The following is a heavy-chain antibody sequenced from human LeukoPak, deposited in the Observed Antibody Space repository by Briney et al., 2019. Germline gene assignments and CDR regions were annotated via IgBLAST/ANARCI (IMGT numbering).Heavy chain of an antibody. D-gene: IGHD3-22*01. CDR2: ISTYNGHT. Sequence: GASVKVSCKASGYTFTSYGISWVRQAPGQGLEWMGWISTYNGHTNYAQKLQGRVTMTTYTSTTTAYMELRSLRSDDTAVYYCARVSGRITMIHYSWFDPWGQGTLVTVSS. CDR1: GYTFTSYG. CDR3: ARVSGRITMIHYSWFDP. V-gene: IGHV1-18*01. J-gene: IGHJ5*02.